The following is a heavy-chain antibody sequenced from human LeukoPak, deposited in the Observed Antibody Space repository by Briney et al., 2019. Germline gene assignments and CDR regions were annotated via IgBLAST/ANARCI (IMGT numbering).Heavy chain of an antibody. CDR2: INHSGST. CDR1: GGSFSGYY. V-gene: IGHV4-34*01. J-gene: IGHJ4*02. Sequence: SETLSLTCAVYGGSFSGYYWSWIRQPPGKGLEWIGEINHSGSTNYNPSLKSRVTISVDTSKNQFSLKLSSVTAADTAVYYCARDLVTRGYFDYWGQGTLVTVSS. CDR3: ARDLVTRGYFDY. D-gene: IGHD2-21*02.